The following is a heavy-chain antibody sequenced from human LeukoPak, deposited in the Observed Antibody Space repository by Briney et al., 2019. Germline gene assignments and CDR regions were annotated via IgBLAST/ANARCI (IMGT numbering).Heavy chain of an antibody. V-gene: IGHV1-24*01. CDR1: GYSLLDLS. CDR2: SDPEDGKT. Sequence: ASVKVSCKVSGYSLLDLSMHWVRQTPGKGLEWMGGSDPEDGKTIYAQDFQGRVTMTEDTSTHTIYMELSSLRPEDTAVYYCATGAYGWPFFDNWGQGTLVIVSS. CDR3: ATGAYGWPFFDN. J-gene: IGHJ4*02. D-gene: IGHD3-10*01.